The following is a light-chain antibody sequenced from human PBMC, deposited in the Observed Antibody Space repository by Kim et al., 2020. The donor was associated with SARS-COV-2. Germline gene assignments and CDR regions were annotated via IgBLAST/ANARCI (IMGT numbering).Light chain of an antibody. CDR2: KAS. CDR3: QQYGTYRLS. J-gene: IGKJ4*01. V-gene: IGKV1-5*03. Sequence: DIQMTQSPSTLSASVGDRVTIACRASQSISGLLAWYQQKPGKAPKLPIYKASSLESGVPSRFSGSGSGTEFTLTITSLQPDDFATYYCQQYGTYRLSFGGGTKVDIK. CDR1: QSISGL.